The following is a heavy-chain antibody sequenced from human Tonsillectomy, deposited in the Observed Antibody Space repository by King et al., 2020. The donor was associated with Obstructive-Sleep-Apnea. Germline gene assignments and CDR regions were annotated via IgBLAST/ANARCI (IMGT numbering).Heavy chain of an antibody. CDR1: GNSISSPYF. CDR2: IYHSGST. CDR3: ARGRSGWSEYFQH. V-gene: IGHV4-38-2*02. J-gene: IGHJ1*01. D-gene: IGHD6-19*01. Sequence: VQLQESGPGLVKPSETLSLICTVSGNSISSPYFWGWIRQPPGKGLEWIGNIYHSGSTYYNPSLKSRVTMSVDTSKDQFSLKVNSVTAADTAVYYCARGRSGWSEYFQHWGQGTLVTVSS.